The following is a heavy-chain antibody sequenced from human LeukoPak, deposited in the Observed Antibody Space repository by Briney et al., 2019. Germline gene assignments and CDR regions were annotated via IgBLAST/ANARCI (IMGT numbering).Heavy chain of an antibody. V-gene: IGHV3-11*04. D-gene: IGHD6-19*01. CDR2: SSSGGSAI. J-gene: IGHJ4*02. Sequence: GGSLRLSCAASGFTFSDYYTSWIRQAPGKGLEWVSYSSSGGSAIYYADSVKGRFTISRDNAKNSVYLQMNSLRAEDTAVYYCATTRYSSASYSVYWGQGTLVTVS. CDR3: ATTRYSSASYSVY. CDR1: GFTFSDYY.